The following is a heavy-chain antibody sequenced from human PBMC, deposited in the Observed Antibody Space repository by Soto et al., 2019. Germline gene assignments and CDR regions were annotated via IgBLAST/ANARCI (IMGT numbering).Heavy chain of an antibody. Sequence: DVQLVETGGGLIQPGGSLRLSCAASGFNVNSNSMNWVRQAPGKGLEWLSLIHSDSNTKYADSVKGRFTISRDSSENKLYLQMNSLRAEDTAVYYCARHVWLESWGQGTLVTIFS. CDR2: IHSDSNT. J-gene: IGHJ5*01. CDR1: GFNVNSNS. CDR3: ARHVWLES. V-gene: IGHV3-53*02.